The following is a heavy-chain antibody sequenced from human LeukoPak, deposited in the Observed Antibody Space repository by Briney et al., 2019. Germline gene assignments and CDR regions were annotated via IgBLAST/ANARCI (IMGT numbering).Heavy chain of an antibody. D-gene: IGHD6-13*01. CDR1: GYTFTSYG. CDR3: AKGRGLLVRDAFDI. CDR2: ISAYNGNT. J-gene: IGHJ3*02. Sequence: VASVKVSCKASGYTFTSYGISWVRQAPGQGLEWMGWISAYNGNTNYAQKLQGRVTMTTDTSTSTAYMELRSLRSDDTAVYYCAKGRGLLVRDAFDIWGQGTMVTVSS. V-gene: IGHV1-18*01.